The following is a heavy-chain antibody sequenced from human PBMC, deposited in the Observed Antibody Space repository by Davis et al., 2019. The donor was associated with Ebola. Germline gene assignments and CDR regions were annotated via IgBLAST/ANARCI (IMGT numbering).Heavy chain of an antibody. CDR1: GGSFSGYY. CDR3: ARGRRPYCTGGSCYPGWFDP. J-gene: IGHJ5*02. V-gene: IGHV4-34*01. Sequence: MPSETLSLTCAVYGGSFSGYYWSWIRQPPGKGLEWIGEINHSGSTNYNPSLMSRVTISVDTSKNQFSLKLSSVTAADTAAYYCARGRRPYCTGGSCYPGWFDPWGQGTLVTVSS. D-gene: IGHD2-15*01. CDR2: INHSGST.